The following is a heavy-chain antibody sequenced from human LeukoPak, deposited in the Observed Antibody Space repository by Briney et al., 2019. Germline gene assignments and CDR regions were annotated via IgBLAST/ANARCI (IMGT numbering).Heavy chain of an antibody. Sequence: GASVKVSCKASGYTFTSYGIIWVRQAAGQGLEGRGWIGAYHGNTNYGQKLQGRVTMTTDTSTSTAYMELRSLRSDDTAVYYCARDIVVVVAATETRLVWFDPWGQGTLVTVSS. J-gene: IGHJ5*02. CDR3: ARDIVVVVAATETRLVWFDP. CDR2: IGAYHGNT. D-gene: IGHD2-15*01. V-gene: IGHV1-18*01. CDR1: GYTFTSYG.